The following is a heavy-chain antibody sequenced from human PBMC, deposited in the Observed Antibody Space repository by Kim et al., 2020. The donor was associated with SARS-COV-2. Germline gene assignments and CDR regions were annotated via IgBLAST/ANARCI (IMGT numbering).Heavy chain of an antibody. CDR3: ARGGHVKFDT. Sequence: ASVKVSCKASGYTFTSYAMNWVRQAPGQGLEWMGWINTYTGNPTYVQGFTGRFVFSLDTSVSTAYLQISNLKTDDTAAYYCARGGHVKFDTWGQGTLVTV. CDR1: GYTFTSYA. D-gene: IGHD3-16*01. V-gene: IGHV7-4-1*02. J-gene: IGHJ5*02. CDR2: INTYTGNP.